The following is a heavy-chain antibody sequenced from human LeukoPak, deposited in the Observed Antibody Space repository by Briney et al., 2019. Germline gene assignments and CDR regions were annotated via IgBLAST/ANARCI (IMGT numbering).Heavy chain of an antibody. J-gene: IGHJ4*02. CDR1: GFTFSSYG. V-gene: IGHV3-30*03. Sequence: GRSLRLSCAASGFTFSSYGMHWVRQAPGKGLEWVAVISYDGSNKYYADSVKGRFTISRDNSKNTLYLQMNSLRAEDTAVYYCARDRAGTKQTHWGQGTLVTV. CDR3: ARDRAGTKQTH. CDR2: ISYDGSNK. D-gene: IGHD1-14*01.